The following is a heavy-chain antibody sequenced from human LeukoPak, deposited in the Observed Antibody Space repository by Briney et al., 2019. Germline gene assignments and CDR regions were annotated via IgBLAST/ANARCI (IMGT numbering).Heavy chain of an antibody. Sequence: SETLSLTCTVSGGSISSGGYYWSWIRQPPGKGLEWIGYIYHSGSTYYNPSLKSRVTISVDRSKNQFSLKLSSVTAADTAVYYCARSQAVVVAANAWSFDYWGQGTLVTVSS. D-gene: IGHD2-15*01. CDR1: GGSISSGGYY. CDR2: IYHSGST. J-gene: IGHJ4*02. V-gene: IGHV4-30-2*01. CDR3: ARSQAVVVAANAWSFDY.